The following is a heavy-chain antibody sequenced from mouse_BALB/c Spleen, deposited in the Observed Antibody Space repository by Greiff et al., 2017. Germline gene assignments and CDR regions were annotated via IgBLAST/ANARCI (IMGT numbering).Heavy chain of an antibody. CDR1: GYSFTSYW. J-gene: IGHJ1*01. V-gene: IGHV1S126*01. CDR2: IDPSDSET. D-gene: IGHD1-1*01. Sequence: QVQLQQSGPQLVRPGASVKISCKASGYSFTSYWMHWVKQRPGQGLEWIGMIDPSDSETRLNQKFKDKATLTVDKSSSTAYMQLSSPTSEDSAVYYCARGADYYVRRYFDVWGAGTTVTVSS. CDR3: ARGADYYVRRYFDV.